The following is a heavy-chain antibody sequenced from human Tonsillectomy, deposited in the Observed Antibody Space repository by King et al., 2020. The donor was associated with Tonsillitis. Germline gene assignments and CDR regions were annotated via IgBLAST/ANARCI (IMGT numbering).Heavy chain of an antibody. CDR2: IYHTEST. CDR3: ARTVCGVGNCYYYFNYMDV. Sequence: QLQESGPGLVKPSETLSLNCTVSGGSISSSRYFWGWIRQPPGQGLEWIGTIYHTESTYYNPSLKSRGTISVDTSKNHFSLTLRSVAAADTALYYCARTVCGVGNCYYYFNYMDVWGKGTTVTVPS. V-gene: IGHV4-39*02. CDR1: GGSISSSRYF. D-gene: IGHD4-23*01. J-gene: IGHJ6*03.